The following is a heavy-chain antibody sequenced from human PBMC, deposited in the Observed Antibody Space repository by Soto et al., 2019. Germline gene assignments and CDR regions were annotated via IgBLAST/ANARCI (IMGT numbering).Heavy chain of an antibody. D-gene: IGHD2-15*01. CDR3: ARSGGLDRDFNY. CDR2: IIPMFDTP. CDR1: GGPFSSDS. V-gene: IGHV1-69*12. J-gene: IGHJ4*02. Sequence: QVQLVQSGAEVKKPGSSVKVSCKASGGPFSSDSFSWVRQAPGQGLEWMGGIIPMFDTPIYAQKFQDRVTITADESTSTAYMQRSSLRSGDTAVYYCARSGGLDRDFNYWGQGSLVTVSS.